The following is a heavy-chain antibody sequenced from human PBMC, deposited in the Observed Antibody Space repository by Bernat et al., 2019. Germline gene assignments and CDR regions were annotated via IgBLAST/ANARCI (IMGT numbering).Heavy chain of an antibody. CDR2: IWYDGSKK. J-gene: IGHJ5*02. D-gene: IGHD5-18*01. CDR1: GFTFKNYG. Sequence: QVQLVESGGGVVQSGRSLRLSCAGSGFTFKNYGMHWVRQAPGKGLEWVAVIWYDGSKKYYADSVKGRFTISRDNSKNMLYLQMNSLRIEDTAVYYCARGYGELGWLDPWGQGTLVTVSP. CDR3: ARGYGELGWLDP. V-gene: IGHV3-33*01.